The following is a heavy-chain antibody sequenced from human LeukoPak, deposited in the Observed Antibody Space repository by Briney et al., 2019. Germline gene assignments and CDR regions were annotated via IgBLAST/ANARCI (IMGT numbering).Heavy chain of an antibody. V-gene: IGHV1-69*01. D-gene: IGHD3-9*01. CDR2: IIPIFGTA. CDR3: ARELRYFDPLDYYYYGMDV. Sequence: GAPGKLSCKAAVATFATYAISWVRTAPGQALEWMGGIIPIFGTANYAQKFQGRVTITAAESTSTAYMELSSLRSDDTAVYYCARELRYFDPLDYYYYGMDVWGQGTTVTVSS. J-gene: IGHJ6*02. CDR1: VATFATYA.